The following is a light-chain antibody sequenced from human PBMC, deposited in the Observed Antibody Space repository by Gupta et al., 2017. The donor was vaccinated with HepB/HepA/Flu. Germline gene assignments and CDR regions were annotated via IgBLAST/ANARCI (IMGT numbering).Light chain of an antibody. CDR3: QHHTNWPPFT. CDR1: QSISSY. J-gene: IGKJ3*01. CDR2: DAS. V-gene: IGKV3-11*01. Sequence: EIVLTQSPATLSLSPGERATLSCRASQSISSYLGWYQQKPGQAPRLLIFDASKRDTGIAARFSGRGYGKDLTLTIDSREQEDFAGYYCQHHTNWPPFTFGHGTKVDIK.